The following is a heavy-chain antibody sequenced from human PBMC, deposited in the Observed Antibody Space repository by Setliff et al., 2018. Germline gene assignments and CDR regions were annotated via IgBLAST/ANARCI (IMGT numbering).Heavy chain of an antibody. Sequence: SETLSLTCTVSGYSISSGYIWGWIRQPPGKGLEWVGNIGHTGSINYNPSLKSRLTISRDTSKNQVSLKLSSVTAADTAVYYCARTSRDGATYMDVWGQGTTVTVSS. CDR3: ARTSRDGATYMDV. D-gene: IGHD3-10*01. CDR1: GYSISSGYI. CDR2: IGHTGSI. V-gene: IGHV4-38-2*02. J-gene: IGHJ6*03.